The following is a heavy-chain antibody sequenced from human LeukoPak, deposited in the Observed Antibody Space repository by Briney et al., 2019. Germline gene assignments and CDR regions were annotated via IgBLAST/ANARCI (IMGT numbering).Heavy chain of an antibody. CDR2: KKRDSGNT. CDR3: ARMYYYDGSARNWFDP. Sequence: ASVKVSCKASVYSFTSYDIKWVRQTTGQGRESRGWKKRDSGNTGYAQKFQGRVTMTRHTSISTAYLELSSLRSEDTAVYYCARMYYYDGSARNWFDPWGQGTLVTVSS. J-gene: IGHJ5*02. D-gene: IGHD3-22*01. V-gene: IGHV1-8*01. CDR1: VYSFTSYD.